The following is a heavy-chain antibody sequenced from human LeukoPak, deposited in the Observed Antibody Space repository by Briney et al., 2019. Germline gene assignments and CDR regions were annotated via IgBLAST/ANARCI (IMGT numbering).Heavy chain of an antibody. CDR3: ARVLFYSSGNKSNRVDY. J-gene: IGHJ4*02. D-gene: IGHD6-19*01. CDR1: GYTFTGYY. Sequence: ASVKVSCKASGYTFTGYYMHWVRQAPGQGLEWMGWINPNSGGTNYAQKLQGRVTMTRDTSISTAYMELSRLRSDDTAVYYCARVLFYSSGNKSNRVDYWGQGTLVTVSS. CDR2: INPNSGGT. V-gene: IGHV1-2*02.